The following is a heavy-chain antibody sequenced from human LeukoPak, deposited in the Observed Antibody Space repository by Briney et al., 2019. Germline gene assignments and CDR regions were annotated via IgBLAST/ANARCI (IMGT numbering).Heavy chain of an antibody. D-gene: IGHD3-16*01. CDR2: ISSSGSTI. Sequence: PGGSLRLSCAASGFTFSSYEMNWVRQAPGKGLEWVSYISSSGSTIYYADSVKGRFTISRDNAKNSPYLQMNSLRAEDTAVYYCARTKYDYWVGPWGQGTLVTVSS. CDR1: GFTFSSYE. CDR3: ARTKYDYWVGP. V-gene: IGHV3-48*03. J-gene: IGHJ5*02.